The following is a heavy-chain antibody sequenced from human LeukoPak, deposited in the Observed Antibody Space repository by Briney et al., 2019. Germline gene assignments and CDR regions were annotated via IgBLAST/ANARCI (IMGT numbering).Heavy chain of an antibody. V-gene: IGHV4-39*01. Sequence: SETLSLTCVVSGGSITTTSYYWGGIRQPPGKGLDWIGTISYSGSSHYNPSLKSRVTISLDTSKNQFSLRLTSVTAADTAVYYCTRLFYDHLWGTRRNGWDYFDYWGQGTLVTVSS. D-gene: IGHD3-16*01. J-gene: IGHJ4*02. CDR3: TRLFYDHLWGTRRNGWDYFDY. CDR1: GGSITTTSYY. CDR2: ISYSGSS.